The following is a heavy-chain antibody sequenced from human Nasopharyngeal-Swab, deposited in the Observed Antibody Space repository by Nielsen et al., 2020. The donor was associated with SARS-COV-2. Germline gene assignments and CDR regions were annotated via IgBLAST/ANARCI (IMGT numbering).Heavy chain of an antibody. J-gene: IGHJ6*03. V-gene: IGHV1-46*01. CDR3: ARGPPGYCSSTSCSYYYYYMDV. D-gene: IGHD2-2*03. CDR1: GYTFTSYY. CDR2: INPSGGST. Sequence: ASLKVSCKASGYTFTSYYMHWVRQAPGQGLEWMGIINPSGGSTSYAQKFQGRVTMTRDTSTSTVYMELSSLRSEDTAVYYCARGPPGYCSSTSCSYYYYYMDVWGKGTTVTVSS.